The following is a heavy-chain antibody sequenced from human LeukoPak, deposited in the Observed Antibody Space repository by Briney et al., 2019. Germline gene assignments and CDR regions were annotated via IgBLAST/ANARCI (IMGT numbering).Heavy chain of an antibody. V-gene: IGHV4-34*01. CDR3: ARGHSFYDFWSGYLYFDS. J-gene: IGHJ4*02. CDR1: SGSFSGYY. Sequence: SETLSPTCAVFSGSFSGYYCSWIRQPPGKGLEWIGDINQSGSTNYNPSLQSRVTISVDTSKNHCSLKLSSVTAADTAVYYCARGHSFYDFWSGYLYFDSWGRGTLVTVSS. CDR2: INQSGST. D-gene: IGHD3-3*01.